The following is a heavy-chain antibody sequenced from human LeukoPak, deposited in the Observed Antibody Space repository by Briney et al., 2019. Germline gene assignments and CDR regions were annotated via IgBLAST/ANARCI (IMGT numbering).Heavy chain of an antibody. Sequence: SETLSLTCAVYGGSFSGYYWSWIRQPPGKGLEWIGEINHSGSTNYNPSLKSRVTISVDTSKNQFSLKLSSVTAADTAVYYCAREYSGYVQGYWGQGTLVTVSS. CDR3: AREYSGYVQGY. V-gene: IGHV4-34*01. CDR1: GGSFSGYY. J-gene: IGHJ4*02. D-gene: IGHD5-12*01. CDR2: INHSGST.